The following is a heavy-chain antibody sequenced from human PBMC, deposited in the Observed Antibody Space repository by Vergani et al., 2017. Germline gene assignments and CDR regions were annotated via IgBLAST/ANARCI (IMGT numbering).Heavy chain of an antibody. J-gene: IGHJ4*02. V-gene: IGHV4-61*02. Sequence: QVKLQESGPGLLKPSQTLSLTCTVSGESIRSGSHYWSWIRQPAGKGPEWIGNIHTGWSTDLNPSVKSRVSISVDTSKSQFSLKLNSVTVADTAVYYCARARPYCTSGSCPAIWVQGTLVTVSS. CDR1: GESIRSGSHY. D-gene: IGHD2-15*01. CDR2: IHTGWST. CDR3: ARARPYCTSGSCPAI.